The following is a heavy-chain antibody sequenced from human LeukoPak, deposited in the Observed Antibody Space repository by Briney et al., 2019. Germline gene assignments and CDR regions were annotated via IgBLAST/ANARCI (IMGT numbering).Heavy chain of an antibody. Sequence: GGSLRLSCAASGFTLSSYWVTWVRQAPGKGLEWVGRIKSKADGGTTDYAAPVKGRFSISRDDSKNTLYPQMNSLKSEDTAVYYCQGGRFWGQGTLVTVSS. J-gene: IGHJ4*02. D-gene: IGHD1-26*01. CDR2: IKSKADGGTT. CDR3: QGGRF. V-gene: IGHV3-15*01. CDR1: GFTLSSYW.